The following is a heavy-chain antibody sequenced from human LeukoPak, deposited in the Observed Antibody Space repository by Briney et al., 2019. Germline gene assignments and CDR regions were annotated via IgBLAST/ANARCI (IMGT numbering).Heavy chain of an antibody. CDR3: AKGAASTLGFDP. CDR2: CISNGCGT. J-gene: IGHJ5*02. CDR1: GFTFSSYA. Sequence: PGGSLTLSCVVSGFTFSSYAMTWVRQAQGKGLEWGSSCISNGCGTYHADSVEGRFTITRDNSRNTLYLQINSLRAEDTAIYYCAKGAASTLGFDPWGQGTLVTVSS. V-gene: IGHV3-23*01. D-gene: IGHD6-13*01.